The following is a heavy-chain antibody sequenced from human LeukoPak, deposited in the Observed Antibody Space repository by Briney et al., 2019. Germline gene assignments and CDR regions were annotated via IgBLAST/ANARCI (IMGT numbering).Heavy chain of an antibody. CDR3: TRWLQRAPLSD. CDR2: ISAYSGNT. CDR1: GYTFTSYG. J-gene: IGHJ4*02. Sequence: GASVKVSCKASGYTFTSYGISWVRQAPGQGLEWMGSISAYSGNTNYAQRLQGRVTMTTDTSTSTAYMEVRSLRSDDTAVYYCTRWLQRAPLSDWGQGTLVTVSS. V-gene: IGHV1-18*01. D-gene: IGHD5-24*01.